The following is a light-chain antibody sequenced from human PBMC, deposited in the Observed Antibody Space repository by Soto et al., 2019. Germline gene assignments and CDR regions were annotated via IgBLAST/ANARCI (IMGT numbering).Light chain of an antibody. CDR1: QSISSY. CDR3: QQRGASELS. Sequence: EIVLTQSPATLSLSPGERATLSCRASQSISSYLAWYQQKPGQPPRLLIYGASKRAAGIPARFSGSGSGTDFTLTISSLEPEDFAVYYCQQRGASELSFGPGTKVDSK. V-gene: IGKV3-11*01. J-gene: IGKJ3*01. CDR2: GAS.